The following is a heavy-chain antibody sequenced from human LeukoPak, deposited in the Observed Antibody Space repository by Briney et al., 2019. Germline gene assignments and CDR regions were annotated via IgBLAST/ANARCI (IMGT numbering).Heavy chain of an antibody. Sequence: GGSLRLSCAASGFTFSSYAMSWVRQAPGKGLEWVSAIGGSGGSTYYADSVKGRFTISRDNSKNTLYLQMNSLRAEDTAVYYCVKGATSKRRDGYCSGGSCYPVDYWGQGTLVTVPS. V-gene: IGHV3-23*01. D-gene: IGHD2-15*01. CDR3: VKGATSKRRDGYCSGGSCYPVDY. CDR1: GFTFSSYA. J-gene: IGHJ4*02. CDR2: IGGSGGST.